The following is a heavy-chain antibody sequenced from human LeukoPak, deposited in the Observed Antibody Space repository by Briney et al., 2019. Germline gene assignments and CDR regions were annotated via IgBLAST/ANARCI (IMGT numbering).Heavy chain of an antibody. D-gene: IGHD3-3*01. J-gene: IGHJ4*02. V-gene: IGHV3-23*01. CDR1: GFTFSSYA. Sequence: GGSLRLSCAASGFTFSSYAMSWVRQAPGKGLEWVSAISGSGGSTYYADSVKGRFTISRDNSKNTLYLQMISLRAEDTAVYYCAKDNVIFGGVFDYWGQGTLVTVSS. CDR3: AKDNVIFGGVFDY. CDR2: ISGSGGST.